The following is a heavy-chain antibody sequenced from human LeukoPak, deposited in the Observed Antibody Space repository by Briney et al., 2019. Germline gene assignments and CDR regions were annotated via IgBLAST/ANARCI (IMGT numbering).Heavy chain of an antibody. CDR2: ISGSGGST. J-gene: IGHJ4*02. Sequence: GGSLRLSCAASGFTFSSYAMSWVRQAPGKGLEWVSAISGSGGSTYYVDSVKGRFTISRDNSKNTLYLQMNSLRAEDTAVYYCAKQREMATIHPYYFDYWGQGTLVTVSS. CDR1: GFTFSSYA. D-gene: IGHD5-24*01. CDR3: AKQREMATIHPYYFDY. V-gene: IGHV3-23*01.